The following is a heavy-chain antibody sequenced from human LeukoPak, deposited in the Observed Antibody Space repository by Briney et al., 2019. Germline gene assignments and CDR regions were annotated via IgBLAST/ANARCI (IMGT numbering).Heavy chain of an antibody. J-gene: IGHJ4*02. V-gene: IGHV3-23*01. CDR2: ISGSGGST. D-gene: IGHD6-6*01. CDR1: GFTFSSYA. Sequence: GGSLRLSCAASGFTFSSYAMSWVRQAPGKGLEWVSAISGSGGSTYSADSVKGRFTISRDNSKNTLYLQMNSLRAEDTAVYYCAKDGMYSSSSSYYFDYWGQGILVTVSS. CDR3: AKDGMYSSSSSYYFDY.